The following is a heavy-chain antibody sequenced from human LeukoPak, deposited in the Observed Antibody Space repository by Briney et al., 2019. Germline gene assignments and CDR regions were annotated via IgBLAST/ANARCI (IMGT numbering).Heavy chain of an antibody. D-gene: IGHD3-10*01. Sequence: PSETLSLTCTVSGYSISSGYYWGWIRQPPGKGLEWIGSIYHSGSTNYNPSLKSRVTISVDTSKNQFSLKLSSVTAADTAVYYCAITMVRGVIHNWFDPWGQGTLVTVSS. CDR3: AITMVRGVIHNWFDP. CDR1: GYSISSGYY. J-gene: IGHJ5*02. CDR2: IYHSGST. V-gene: IGHV4-38-2*02.